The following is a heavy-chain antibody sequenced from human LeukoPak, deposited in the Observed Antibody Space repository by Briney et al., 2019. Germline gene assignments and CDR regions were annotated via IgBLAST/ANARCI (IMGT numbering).Heavy chain of an antibody. D-gene: IGHD3-22*01. CDR3: ARGPTPYYSDSSGYNPQYFDS. CDR1: GGTFSSYA. J-gene: IGHJ4*02. V-gene: IGHV1-69*13. Sequence: SLKVSCKASGGTFSSYAISWVRQAPGHGLDSMRRITPIFGTANYAQKFQGRVTITAEESKSTAYMELSRLKSEDTALYYCARGPTPYYSDSSGYNPQYFDSWGQETLVTVSS. CDR2: ITPIFGTA.